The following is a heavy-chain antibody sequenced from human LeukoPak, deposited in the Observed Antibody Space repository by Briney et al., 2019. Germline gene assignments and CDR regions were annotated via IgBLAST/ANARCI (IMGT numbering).Heavy chain of an antibody. CDR3: ARDPNYYGSGTCDY. CDR1: GFTFSSYA. V-gene: IGHV3-30-3*01. Sequence: PGGSLRLSCAASGFTFSSYAMHWVRQAPGKGLEWAAVISYDGSNKYYADSVKGRFTISRDNSKNTLYLQMNSLRAEDTAVYYCARDPNYYGSGTCDYWGQGTLVTVSS. J-gene: IGHJ4*02. CDR2: ISYDGSNK. D-gene: IGHD3-10*01.